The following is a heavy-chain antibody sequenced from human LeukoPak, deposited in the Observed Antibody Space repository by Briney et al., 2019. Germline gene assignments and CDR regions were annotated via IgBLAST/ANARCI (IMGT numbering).Heavy chain of an antibody. J-gene: IGHJ4*02. CDR2: INQDGSEK. CDR1: GFTFNSYW. CDR3: AGEGAHGDYDY. D-gene: IGHD4-17*01. Sequence: PGGSLRLSCTASGFTFNSYWMSWVRQAPGKGLEWVANINQDGSEKYYVDSVKGRFTVSRGNGKNSLYLQMNSLRAEDTAVYYCAGEGAHGDYDYWGQGTLVTVSS. V-gene: IGHV3-7*01.